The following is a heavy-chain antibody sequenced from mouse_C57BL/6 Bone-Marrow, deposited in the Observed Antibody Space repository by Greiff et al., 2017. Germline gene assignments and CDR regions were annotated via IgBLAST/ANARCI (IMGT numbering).Heavy chain of an antibody. CDR3: ARPYYSNDWYFDV. CDR1: GYTFTSYW. D-gene: IGHD2-5*01. J-gene: IGHJ1*03. Sequence: QVQLQQLGAELVKPGASVKMSCKASGYTFTSYWITWVKQRPGQGLEWIGDIYPGSGSTNYNEKFKSKATLTVDTSSSTAYMQLSSLTSEDSAVYYGARPYYSNDWYFDVWGTGTTVTVSS. CDR2: IYPGSGST. V-gene: IGHV1-55*01.